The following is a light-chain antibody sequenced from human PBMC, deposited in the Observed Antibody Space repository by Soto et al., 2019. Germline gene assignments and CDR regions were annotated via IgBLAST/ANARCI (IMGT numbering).Light chain of an antibody. CDR1: SSDVGGYNY. CDR2: DVS. J-gene: IGLJ1*01. V-gene: IGLV2-14*01. CDR3: CSYTTSNTRQLV. Sequence: QSALTQPASVSGSPGQSITISCTGTSSDVGGYNYVSWYQQHPGKAPKFMIYDVSNRPSGVSNRFSGSKSGNTASLTISGLQAEDEADYYCCSYTTSNTRQLVFGTGT.